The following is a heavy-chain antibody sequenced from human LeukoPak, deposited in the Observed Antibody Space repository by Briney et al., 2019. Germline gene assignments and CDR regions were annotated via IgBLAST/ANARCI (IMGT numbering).Heavy chain of an antibody. Sequence: ASVKVSCEASGYTFTGYYMHWVRQAPGQGLEWMGWINPNSGGTNYAQKFQGRVTMTRDTSISTAYMELSRLRSDDTAVYYCARRAYYDFWSGYYGDYWGQGTLVTVSS. CDR2: INPNSGGT. J-gene: IGHJ4*02. CDR1: GYTFTGYY. CDR3: ARRAYYDFWSGYYGDY. V-gene: IGHV1-2*02. D-gene: IGHD3-3*01.